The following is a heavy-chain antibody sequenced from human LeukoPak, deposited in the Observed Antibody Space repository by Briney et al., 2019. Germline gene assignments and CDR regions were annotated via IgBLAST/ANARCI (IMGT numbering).Heavy chain of an antibody. CDR1: GYSFSDFY. Sequence: ASVTVSSTASGYSFSDFYVHWVRQAPGQGLEWMGWIYPNSGVTTYAQKFQGRVTMTRDTSISTTYMELSRLTSDDTAAYYCARDVRAGRNNAFDIWGQGTTVSVCS. CDR3: ARDVRAGRNNAFDI. V-gene: IGHV1-2*02. D-gene: IGHD1-14*01. J-gene: IGHJ3*02. CDR2: IYPNSGVT.